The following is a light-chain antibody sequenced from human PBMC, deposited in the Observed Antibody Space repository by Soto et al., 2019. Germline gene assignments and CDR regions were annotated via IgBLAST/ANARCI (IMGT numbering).Light chain of an antibody. CDR3: QQLKNYVT. CDR1: QSISNY. CDR2: AAS. J-gene: IGKJ5*01. Sequence: DIQMTQSPSSLSASLLDRVTITCRSSQSISNYLNWYQQKPGKAPKLLIYAASSLQSGVPSRFSGSGSGTDFTLTITSLEPEDFATYYCQQLKNYVTFGQGTRLEIK. V-gene: IGKV1-39*01.